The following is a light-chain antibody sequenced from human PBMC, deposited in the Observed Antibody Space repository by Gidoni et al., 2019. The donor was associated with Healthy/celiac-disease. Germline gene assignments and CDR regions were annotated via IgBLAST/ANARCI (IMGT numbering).Light chain of an antibody. Sequence: SPGTLSLSPGERATLSCRASQSVSSSYLAWYQQKPGQAPRLLIYGASSRATGIPDRFSGSGSGTDFTLTISRLEPEDCAVYYCQQYGSSPPYTFGQGTKLEIK. CDR3: QQYGSSPPYT. CDR1: QSVSSSY. CDR2: GAS. J-gene: IGKJ2*01. V-gene: IGKV3-20*01.